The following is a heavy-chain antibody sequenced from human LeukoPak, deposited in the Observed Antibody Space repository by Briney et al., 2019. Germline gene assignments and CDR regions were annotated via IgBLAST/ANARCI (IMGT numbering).Heavy chain of an antibody. D-gene: IGHD6-13*01. J-gene: IGHJ3*02. CDR2: ISWNSGTI. Sequence: PGRSLRLSCAASGFTFDVYAMHWVRQAPGKGLEWVSGISWNSGTIGYTDSVKGRFTISRDNAKNSLYLQMNSLRAEDTALYYCAKGMAAAGTDAFDIWGQGTMVTASS. CDR3: AKGMAAAGTDAFDI. V-gene: IGHV3-9*01. CDR1: GFTFDVYA.